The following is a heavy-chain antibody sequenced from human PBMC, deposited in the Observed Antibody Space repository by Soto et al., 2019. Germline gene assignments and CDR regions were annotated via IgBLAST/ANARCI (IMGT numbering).Heavy chain of an antibody. CDR2: INHSGSP. CDR1: GGSFSGYY. Sequence: TLSLTCAVYGGSFSGYYWSWLRQPPGKGLEWIGEINHSGSPNYNPSLKSRVTISVDTSKNQFSLKMTSVTAADTAVYYCATANWSHHYFDPWGQGTLVTVSS. CDR3: ATANWSHHYFDP. V-gene: IGHV4-34*01. J-gene: IGHJ5*02. D-gene: IGHD1-1*01.